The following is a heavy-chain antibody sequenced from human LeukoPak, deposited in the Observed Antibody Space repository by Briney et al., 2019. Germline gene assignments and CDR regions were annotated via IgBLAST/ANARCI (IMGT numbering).Heavy chain of an antibody. Sequence: ASVKVSCKASGYTFTGYYMHWVRQAPGQGLEWMGWINPNSGGTNYAQKFQGRVTMTRDTSISTAYMELSRLGSDDTAVYYCARDLALQLPQGYWGQGTLVTVSS. CDR1: GYTFTGYY. D-gene: IGHD2-2*01. CDR2: INPNSGGT. V-gene: IGHV1-2*02. J-gene: IGHJ4*02. CDR3: ARDLALQLPQGY.